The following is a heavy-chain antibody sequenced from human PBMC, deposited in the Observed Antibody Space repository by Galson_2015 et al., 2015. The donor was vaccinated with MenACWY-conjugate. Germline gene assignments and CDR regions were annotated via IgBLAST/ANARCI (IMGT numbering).Heavy chain of an antibody. J-gene: IGHJ5*02. D-gene: IGHD6-13*01. Sequence: TLSLTCTISGGSIRDSESQWVWIRQPPGKGLEWIGSIYSGGRTYYNPSLESRVTISMDASKNQFSLKVNSVTAADTAIFYCARGTDPYKAGHHWGPGTLVTVSS. CDR2: IYSGGRT. CDR1: GGSIRDSESQ. V-gene: IGHV4-39*07. CDR3: ARGTDPYKAGHH.